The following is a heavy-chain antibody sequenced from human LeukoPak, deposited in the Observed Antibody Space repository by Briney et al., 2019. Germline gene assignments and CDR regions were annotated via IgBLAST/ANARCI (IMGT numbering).Heavy chain of an antibody. CDR2: IWYDGSNK. V-gene: IGHV3-33*01. D-gene: IGHD5-24*01. CDR1: GFTFSSYG. J-gene: IGHJ4*02. CDR3: AREADGYSSFDY. Sequence: GGSLRLSCAASGFTFSSYGMHWVRQAPGKGLEWVAAIWYDGSNKYYADSVKGRFTISRDNSKNTLYLQMNSLRAEGTAVYYCAREADGYSSFDYWGQGTLVTVSS.